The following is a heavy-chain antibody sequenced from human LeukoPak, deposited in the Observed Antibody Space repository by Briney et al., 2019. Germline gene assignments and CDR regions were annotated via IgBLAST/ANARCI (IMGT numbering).Heavy chain of an antibody. CDR1: GAPITTSNHY. CDR2: IYYSGHT. D-gene: IGHD1-26*01. Sequence: PSETLSLTCTVSGAPITTSNHYWGWIRQTPGKTLEWIANIYYSGHTSYNPSLKSRALISVDTSSNQFSLRLTSVTAADTAVYYCAAPSGPTYYSPVDFWGQGTSVSVSS. CDR3: AAPSGPTYYSPVDF. V-gene: IGHV4-39*01. J-gene: IGHJ4*02.